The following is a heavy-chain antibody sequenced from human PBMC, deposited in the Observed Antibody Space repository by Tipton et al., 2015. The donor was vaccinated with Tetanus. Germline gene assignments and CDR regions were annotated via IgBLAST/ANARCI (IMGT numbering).Heavy chain of an antibody. V-gene: IGHV3-23*01. J-gene: IGHJ4*02. CDR1: GFTFSSYP. CDR3: ARDRDGGWSLDS. CDR2: IGDTEFVT. Sequence: SLRLSCEASGFTFSSYPMHWVRQAPGKGLEWVSAIGDTEFVTYYADSLKGRFTISRDNSKNTLYLQMGSLGPEDMAVYYCARDRDGGWSLDSWGQGTLVTVSS. D-gene: IGHD6-19*01.